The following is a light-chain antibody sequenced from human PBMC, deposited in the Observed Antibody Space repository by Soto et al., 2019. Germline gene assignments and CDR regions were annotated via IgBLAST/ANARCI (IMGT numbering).Light chain of an antibody. J-gene: IGKJ5*01. CDR1: HGITGD. CDR3: QQRKSDTST. CDR2: YXS. V-gene: IGKV1-17*01. Sequence: DIQMTQSPSTLSSSVGDRVANTXRAGHGITGDLCWYPQTTGXPPKXXXAYXSSLQRGGPSRLSGSGSVTEFVLTISSLHTEDFANYYCQQRKSDTSTFGQGTRLEIK.